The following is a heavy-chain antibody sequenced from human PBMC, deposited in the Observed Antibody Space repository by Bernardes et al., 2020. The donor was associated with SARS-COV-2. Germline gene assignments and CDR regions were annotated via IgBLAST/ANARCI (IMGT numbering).Heavy chain of an antibody. V-gene: IGHV1-2*02. CDR1: GYTFTAYY. D-gene: IGHD6-25*01. J-gene: IGHJ4*02. CDR3: AKSIGSIAAALFYYFND. CDR2: INPNSGGT. Sequence: ASVKVSCKASGYTFTAYYMQWVRQAPGQGPEWMGWINPNSGGTNYAPKFQGRLTLTRDTSTGTAYMELTTLTSDDTAVYYCAKSIGSIAAALFYYFNDWGQGTLVTASS.